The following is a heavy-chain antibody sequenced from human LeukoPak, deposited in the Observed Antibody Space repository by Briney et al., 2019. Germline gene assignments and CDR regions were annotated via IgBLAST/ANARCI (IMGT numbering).Heavy chain of an antibody. CDR2: ISSSGGST. V-gene: IGHV3-23*01. CDR3: ARFWFGIAPVTTDY. CDR1: GFTFSSYA. Sequence: GGSLRLSCAASGFTFSSYAMSWVRQAPGKGLEWVSAISSSGGSTYYTDSVKGRFTISRDNSKNTLYLQMNSLRAEDTAVYYCARFWFGIAPVTTDYWGQGTLVTVSS. D-gene: IGHD3-10*01. J-gene: IGHJ4*02.